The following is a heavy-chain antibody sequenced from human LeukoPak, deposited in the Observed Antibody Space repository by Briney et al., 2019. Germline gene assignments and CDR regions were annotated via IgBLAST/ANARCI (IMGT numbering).Heavy chain of an antibody. CDR2: IYTSGST. Sequence: PSETLSLTCTVSGGSISSYYWSWIRQPAGKGLEWIGRIYTSGSTNYNPSLKSRVPMSVDTSKNQFSLKLRSVTAADTAVYYCAASKTVLFDPWGQGTLVTVSS. CDR1: GGSISSYY. D-gene: IGHD4-17*01. V-gene: IGHV4-4*07. CDR3: AASKTVLFDP. J-gene: IGHJ5*02.